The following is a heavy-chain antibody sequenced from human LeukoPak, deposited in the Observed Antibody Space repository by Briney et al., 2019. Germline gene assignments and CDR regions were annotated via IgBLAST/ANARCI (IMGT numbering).Heavy chain of an antibody. J-gene: IGHJ4*02. D-gene: IGHD3-10*01. V-gene: IGHV1-2*02. CDR1: GYTFTGYY. CDR3: ARGYGSGSYYIPYFDF. CDR2: INPNSGGT. Sequence: ASVKVSCKASGYTFTGYYMHWVRQAPGQGLEWMGWINPNSGGTNYAQKFQGRVTMTRDTSISTAYMELSRLGSDDTAVYYCARGYGSGSYYIPYFDFWGREPWSPSPQ.